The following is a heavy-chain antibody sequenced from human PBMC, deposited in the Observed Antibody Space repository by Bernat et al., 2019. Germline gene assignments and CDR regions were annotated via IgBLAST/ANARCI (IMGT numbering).Heavy chain of an antibody. CDR2: IYYSGST. J-gene: IGHJ6*02. V-gene: IGHV4-31*03. Sequence: QVQLQESCPGLLKPSQTLSLTCTVSGGSISSGGYYWSWIRQHPGKGLEWIGYIYYSGSTYYNPSLKSRVTISVDTSKNQFYLKMSYVTGADTAVYYCARDGGGRGYDYDYYYGMDVWGQGTTVTVSS. D-gene: IGHD5-12*01. CDR1: GGSISSGGYY. CDR3: ARDGGGRGYDYDYYYGMDV.